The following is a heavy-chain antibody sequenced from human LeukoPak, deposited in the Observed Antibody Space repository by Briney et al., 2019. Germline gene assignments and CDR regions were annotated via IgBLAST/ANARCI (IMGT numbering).Heavy chain of an antibody. D-gene: IGHD3-22*01. CDR2: ITSSSSYI. J-gene: IGHJ4*02. CDR3: AREVWRDYYDSSGDFDY. CDR1: GFTFSSYS. V-gene: IGHV3-21*01. Sequence: GGSLRLSCAASGFTFSSYSMNWVRQAPGKGLEWVSSITSSSSYIYYADSVKGRFTISRDNAKNSLYLQMSSLRAEDTAVYYWAREVWRDYYDSSGDFDYWGQGTLVTVSS.